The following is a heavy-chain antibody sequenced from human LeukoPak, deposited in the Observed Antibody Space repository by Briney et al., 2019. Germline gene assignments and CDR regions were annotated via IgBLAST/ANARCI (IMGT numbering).Heavy chain of an antibody. CDR3: ARGRYSSSSEPGYYGMDV. D-gene: IGHD6-6*01. CDR1: GGTFSSYA. CDR2: IIPIFGTA. V-gene: IGHV1-69*13. Sequence: SVKVSCKASGGTFSSYAISWVRQAPGQGLEWMGGIIPIFGTANYAQKFQGRVTITADESTSTAYMELSSLRSEDTAVYYCARGRYSSSSEPGYYGMDVWGQGTTVTVSS. J-gene: IGHJ6*02.